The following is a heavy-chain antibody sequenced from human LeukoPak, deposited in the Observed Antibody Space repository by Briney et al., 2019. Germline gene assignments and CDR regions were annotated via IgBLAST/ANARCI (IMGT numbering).Heavy chain of an antibody. CDR1: GGSISSGGYY. D-gene: IGHD6-6*01. J-gene: IGHJ4*02. Sequence: PSQTLSLTCTVSGGSISSGGYYWSWIRQHPGKGLEWIGYIYYSGSTYYNPSRKGRVTISVDTSKNQFSLKMSSVTAADTAVYYCARGGGAARPSDYWGQGTLVTVSS. CDR3: ARGGGAARPSDY. CDR2: IYYSGST. V-gene: IGHV4-31*03.